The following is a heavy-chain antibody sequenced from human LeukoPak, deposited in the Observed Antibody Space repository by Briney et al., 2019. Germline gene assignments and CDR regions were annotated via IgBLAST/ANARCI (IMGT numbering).Heavy chain of an antibody. CDR1: GYTFTSYD. D-gene: IGHD3-22*01. CDR3: ARVGYYYDSSGYYYYFDY. CDR2: MNPNSGNT. V-gene: IGHV1-8*01. Sequence: GASVKISCKASGYTFTSYDINWVRQATGQGVEWMGGMNPNSGNTGYAQKFQGRVTMTRNTSISTAYMELSSLRSEDTAGYYCARVGYYYDSSGYYYYFDYWGQGTLVTVSS. J-gene: IGHJ4*02.